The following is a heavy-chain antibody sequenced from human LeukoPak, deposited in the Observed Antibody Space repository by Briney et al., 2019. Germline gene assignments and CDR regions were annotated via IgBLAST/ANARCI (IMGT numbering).Heavy chain of an antibody. CDR2: ISYDGSNK. J-gene: IGHJ6*03. CDR3: ARELHYYYYMDV. Sequence: GGSLRLSCAASGFTFSSYAMHWVRQAPGKGLEWVAVISYDGSNKYYADSVKGRFTISRDNSKNTLYLQMNSLRAEDTAVYYCARELHYYYYMDVWGQGTTVTVSS. V-gene: IGHV3-30-3*01. CDR1: GFTFSSYA. D-gene: IGHD1-26*01.